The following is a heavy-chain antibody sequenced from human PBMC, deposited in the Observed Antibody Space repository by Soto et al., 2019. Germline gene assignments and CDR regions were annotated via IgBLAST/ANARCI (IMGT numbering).Heavy chain of an antibody. CDR2: IYYSGST. CDR1: GGSITSSSYY. D-gene: IGHD1-26*01. Sequence: QLHLRESGPGLVKPSETLSLTCTVSGGSITSSSYYWGWIRQPPGKGLEWIGSIYYSGSTYYNPSLTRRVTISVYTSKNQFSLKLSSVTAADTAVYYCATQEVGGSYVYTFDPWGQGTLVTVSS. V-gene: IGHV4-39*01. CDR3: ATQEVGGSYVYTFDP. J-gene: IGHJ5*02.